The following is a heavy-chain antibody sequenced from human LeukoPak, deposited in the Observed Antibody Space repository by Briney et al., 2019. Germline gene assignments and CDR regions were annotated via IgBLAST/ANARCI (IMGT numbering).Heavy chain of an antibody. V-gene: IGHV3-23*01. CDR3: AKTEAPAAIRAGSDY. Sequence: GGSLRLSCAASGFSFSNYAMSWVRQAPGKGLEWVSTISGSGGATYNAGSVKGRFTTSRDNSNNTLYLQMNSLRAEDTAVYYCAKTEAPAAIRAGSDYWGQGTLVTVSS. CDR1: GFSFSNYA. D-gene: IGHD2-2*02. J-gene: IGHJ4*02. CDR2: ISGSGGAT.